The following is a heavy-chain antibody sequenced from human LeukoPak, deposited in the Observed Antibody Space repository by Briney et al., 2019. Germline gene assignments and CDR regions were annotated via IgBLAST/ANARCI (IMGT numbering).Heavy chain of an antibody. CDR3: AKDLHTSHCCLPFDY. J-gene: IGHJ4*02. CDR2: ISGSGGST. D-gene: IGHD2-2*01. CDR1: GFTFSSYA. V-gene: IGHV3-23*01. Sequence: GGSLRLSCTVSGFTFSSYAMSWVRQAPGMGLEWVSSISGSGGSTYYADSVKGRFTISRDNSKNTLSLQMNSLRAEDTAVYYCAKDLHTSHCCLPFDYWGQGTLVTASS.